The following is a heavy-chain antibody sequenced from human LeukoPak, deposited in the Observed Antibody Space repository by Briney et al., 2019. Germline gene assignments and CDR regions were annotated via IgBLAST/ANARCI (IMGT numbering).Heavy chain of an antibody. CDR3: ATGDGYKEYSY. Sequence: SETLSLTCAVYGGSFSGYYWSWIRQPPGKGLEWIGEINHSGSTNYNPSLKSRVTISVDTSKNQFSLKLSSVTAADTAVYYCATGDGYKEYSYWGQGTLVTVSS. V-gene: IGHV4-34*01. CDR1: GGSFSGYY. J-gene: IGHJ4*02. D-gene: IGHD5-24*01. CDR2: INHSGST.